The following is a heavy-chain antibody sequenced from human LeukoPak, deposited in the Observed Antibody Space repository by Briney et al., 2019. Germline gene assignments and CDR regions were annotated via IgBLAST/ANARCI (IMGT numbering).Heavy chain of an antibody. J-gene: IGHJ4*02. D-gene: IGHD3-10*01. CDR1: GYTFTGYY. CDR2: INSNSGGT. Sequence: AAVNVCCTASGYTFTGYYMHWVRQAPGQGLEWMGRINSNSGGTNYAQKFQGRVTMTRDTSISTAYMELSRLRSDDTAVYYCARDNYYGSGSYYKIWGQGTLVTVSS. V-gene: IGHV1-2*06. CDR3: ARDNYYGSGSYYKI.